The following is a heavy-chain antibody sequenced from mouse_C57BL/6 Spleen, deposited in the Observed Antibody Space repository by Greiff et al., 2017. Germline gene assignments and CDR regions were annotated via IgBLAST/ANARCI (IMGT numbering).Heavy chain of an antibody. V-gene: IGHV5-4*03. Sequence: EVMLVESGGGLVKPGGSLKLSCAASGFTFSSYAMSWVRQTPEKRLEWVATISDGGSYTYYPDNVKGRFTISRDNAKNNLYLQMSHLKSEDTAMYYCARAPTFMDYWGQGTSVTVSS. D-gene: IGHD5-5*01. CDR3: ARAPTFMDY. CDR1: GFTFSSYA. J-gene: IGHJ4*01. CDR2: ISDGGSYT.